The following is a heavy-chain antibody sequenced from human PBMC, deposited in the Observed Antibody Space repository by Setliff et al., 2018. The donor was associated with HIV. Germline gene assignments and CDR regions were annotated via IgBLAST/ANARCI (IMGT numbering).Heavy chain of an antibody. CDR2: VQYRGNNFYST. J-gene: IGHJ5*02. D-gene: IGHD6-19*01. CDR3: ARDRWNHGIIIAVADWFDP. CDR1: GGSISSSSYY. Sequence: PSETLSLTCTVSGGSISSSSYYWGWIRQPPGKGLEWIGSVQYRGNNFYSTSYNPSLKSRVTTSVDTSKNQFSLKLSSVTAADTAVYYCARDRWNHGIIIAVADWFDPWGQGTLVTVSS. V-gene: IGHV4-39*07.